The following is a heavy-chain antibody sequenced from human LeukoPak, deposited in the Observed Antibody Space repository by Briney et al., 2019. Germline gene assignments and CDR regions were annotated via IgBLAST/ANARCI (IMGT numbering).Heavy chain of an antibody. J-gene: IGHJ4*02. CDR2: IYYSGST. CDR1: GGSISSSSYY. V-gene: IGHV4-39*07. D-gene: IGHD5-18*01. Sequence: PSETLSLTCTVSGGSISSSSYYWGWIRQPPGKGLEWIGSIYYSGSTYYNPSPKSRVTISVDTSKNQFSLKLSSVTAADTAVYYCARDGTAMVTGFDYWGQGTLVTVSS. CDR3: ARDGTAMVTGFDY.